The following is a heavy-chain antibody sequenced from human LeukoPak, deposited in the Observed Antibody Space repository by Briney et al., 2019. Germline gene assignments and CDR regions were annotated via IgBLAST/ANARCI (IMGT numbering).Heavy chain of an antibody. D-gene: IGHD4-23*01. V-gene: IGHV1-18*04. Sequence: GASVKVSCKASGCTFTSYSINWVRRAPGQGLEWMGWISPSNGDTSYAQKVQDRVTMTTDTSTTTVYMELRSLGSDDTAIYYCVRDSGWELRHFFFDDWGQGTLVAVSS. J-gene: IGHJ4*02. CDR2: ISPSNGDT. CDR1: GCTFTSYS. CDR3: VRDSGWELRHFFFDD.